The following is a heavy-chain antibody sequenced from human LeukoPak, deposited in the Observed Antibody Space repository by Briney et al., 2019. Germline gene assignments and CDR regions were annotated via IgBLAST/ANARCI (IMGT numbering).Heavy chain of an antibody. V-gene: IGHV4-31*03. Sequence: PSETLSLTCTVSGGSISSGGYYWSWIRQHPGKGLEWIGYIYYSGSTYYNPSFKSRVTISVDTSKNQFSLKLSSVTAADTAVYYCARRGDDILTGYYYFDYWGQGTLVTVSS. D-gene: IGHD3-9*01. CDR1: GGSISSGGYY. J-gene: IGHJ4*02. CDR2: IYYSGST. CDR3: ARRGDDILTGYYYFDY.